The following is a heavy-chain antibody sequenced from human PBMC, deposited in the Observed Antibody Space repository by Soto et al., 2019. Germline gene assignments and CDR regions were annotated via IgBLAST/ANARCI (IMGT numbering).Heavy chain of an antibody. Sequence: ASVKVSCKASGYTFTSYDINWVRQATGQGLEWMGWMNPNSGNTKYSQKFQGRVTITRDTSASTAYMELSSLRSEDTAVYYCARGGITIFGVGYYYYYMDVWGKGTTVTVSS. CDR2: MNPNSGNT. D-gene: IGHD3-3*01. CDR3: ARGGITIFGVGYYYYYMDV. CDR1: GYTFTSYD. J-gene: IGHJ6*03. V-gene: IGHV1-8*01.